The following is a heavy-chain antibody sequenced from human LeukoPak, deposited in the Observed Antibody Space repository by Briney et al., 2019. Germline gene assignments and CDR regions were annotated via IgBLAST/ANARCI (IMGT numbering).Heavy chain of an antibody. J-gene: IGHJ3*02. CDR2: INPNSGGT. D-gene: IGHD1-26*01. CDR1: GYTFTGYY. V-gene: IGHV1-2*02. Sequence: ASVKVSCKASGYTFTGYYMHWVRQAPGQGLELMGWINPNSGGTNYAQKFQGRVTMTRDTSISTAYMVLSRLRSDDTAVYYCARLVGSWDAFDIWGQGTMVTVSS. CDR3: ARLVGSWDAFDI.